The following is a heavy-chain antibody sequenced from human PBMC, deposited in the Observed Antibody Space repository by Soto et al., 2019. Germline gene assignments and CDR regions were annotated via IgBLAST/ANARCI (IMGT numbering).Heavy chain of an antibody. Sequence: GGSLRLSCAASGFTVSSNYMSWVRQAPGKGLEWVSVIYSGGSTYYADSVKGRFTISRDNSKNTLYLQMNSLRAEDKAVYYWARGGRDYPQPASRYYYYYMDVWGKGTTVTVSS. CDR3: ARGGRDYPQPASRYYYYYMDV. CDR2: IYSGGST. CDR1: GFTVSSNY. D-gene: IGHD2-2*01. V-gene: IGHV3-66*01. J-gene: IGHJ6*03.